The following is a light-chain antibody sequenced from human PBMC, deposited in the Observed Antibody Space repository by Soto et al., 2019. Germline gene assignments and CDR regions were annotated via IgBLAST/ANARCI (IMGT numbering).Light chain of an antibody. V-gene: IGKV1-39*01. CDR2: AAS. CDR1: QSISSY. J-gene: IGKJ5*01. Sequence: DIQMTQSPSSLSASVGDRVTITCRASQSISSYLNWYQQKPGKAPKLQIYAASSLQSGVPSRFSGSGSGTDFTLTISSLQPEDFATYYCQQSYSTPITVGQGTRLEIK. CDR3: QQSYSTPIT.